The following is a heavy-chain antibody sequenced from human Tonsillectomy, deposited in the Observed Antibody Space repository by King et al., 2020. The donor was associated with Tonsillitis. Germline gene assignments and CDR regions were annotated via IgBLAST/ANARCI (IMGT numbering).Heavy chain of an antibody. CDR3: VKDETRVNYRFPFDC. CDR2: LRYGGSDK. J-gene: IGHJ4*02. D-gene: IGHD3-16*02. CDR1: GFTFSYSG. Sequence: VQLVESGGSVVQPGGSLSLSCAASGFTFSYSGMHWVRQTPGKGLEWVAFLRYGGSDKYYADSVKGRFTISRDTSKNTLYLHMTSLRIEDTAVYYCVKDETRVNYRFPFDCWGQGTLVTVSS. V-gene: IGHV3-30*02.